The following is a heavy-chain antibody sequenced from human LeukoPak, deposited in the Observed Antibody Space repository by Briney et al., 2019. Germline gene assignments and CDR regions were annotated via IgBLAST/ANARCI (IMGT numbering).Heavy chain of an antibody. D-gene: IGHD2-2*01. CDR3: ARDLACSSTSCFNWFDP. Sequence: GGSLRLSCAASGFTFSSYGMHWVRQAPGKGLEWVAFIRYDGSNKYYADSVKGRFTISRDNAKNSLYLQMNSLRAEDTALYHCARDLACSSTSCFNWFDPWGQGTLVTVSS. V-gene: IGHV3-30*02. CDR2: IRYDGSNK. CDR1: GFTFSSYG. J-gene: IGHJ5*02.